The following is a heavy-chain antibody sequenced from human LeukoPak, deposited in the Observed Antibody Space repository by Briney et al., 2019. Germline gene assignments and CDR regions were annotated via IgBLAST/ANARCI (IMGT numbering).Heavy chain of an antibody. V-gene: IGHV3-48*04. CDR2: ISSSSSAI. Sequence: GASLRLSCVASGFTFSTYSMIWVRQAPGKGPEWVSYISSSSSAIYYADSVKGRFTISRDNAKNSLYLQMNSLRAEDTAVYYCARESRGGYWGQGTLVTVSS. J-gene: IGHJ4*02. CDR1: GFTFSTYS. CDR3: ARESRGGY. D-gene: IGHD3-16*01.